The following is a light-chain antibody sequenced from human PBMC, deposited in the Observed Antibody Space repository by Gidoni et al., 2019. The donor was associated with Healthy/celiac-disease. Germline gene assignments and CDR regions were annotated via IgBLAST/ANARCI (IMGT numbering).Light chain of an antibody. J-gene: IGKJ4*01. V-gene: IGKV3-20*01. CDR1: QSVSSSY. CDR2: GAS. CDR3: QQYGSSPLLT. Sequence: VLPQSPGTLSLSPGERATLSCRASQSVSSSYVAWYQQKPGQAPRLLIYGASSRATGIPDRFSGSGSGTDFTLTISRLEPEDFAVYYWQQYGSSPLLTFXGXTKVEIK.